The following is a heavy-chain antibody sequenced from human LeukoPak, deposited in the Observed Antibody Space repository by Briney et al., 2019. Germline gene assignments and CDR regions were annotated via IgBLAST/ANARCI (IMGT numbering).Heavy chain of an antibody. Sequence: SETLSLTCAVSGGSISSSNWWSWVRQPPGKGLDWIGEIYHSGSANYNPSLKSRVTISVDKSKNQFSLRLSSVTAADTAVYYCASAGHDGIGYKVCWGQGTLVTVSS. J-gene: IGHJ4*02. CDR1: GGSISSSNW. D-gene: IGHD3-22*01. V-gene: IGHV4-4*02. CDR3: ASAGHDGIGYKVC. CDR2: IYHSGSA.